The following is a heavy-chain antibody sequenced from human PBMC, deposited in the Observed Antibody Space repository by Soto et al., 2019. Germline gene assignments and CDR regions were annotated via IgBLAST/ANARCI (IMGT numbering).Heavy chain of an antibody. J-gene: IGHJ4*02. CDR3: ARHVLGYDYFDQ. V-gene: IGHV4-30-2*03. CDR1: GGSISSGGYS. Sequence: SETLSLTCAVSGGSISSGGYSWSWIRQPPGKGLEWIGYMYHRGSTYYNPSLRSRVTISVDTSKNQFSLKLTSVTASDTAVYVCARHVLGYDYFDQWGQGTPVTVSS. D-gene: IGHD5-12*01. CDR2: MYHRGST.